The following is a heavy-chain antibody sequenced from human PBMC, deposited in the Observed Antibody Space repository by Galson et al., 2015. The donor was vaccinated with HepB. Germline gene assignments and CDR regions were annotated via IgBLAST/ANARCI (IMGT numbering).Heavy chain of an antibody. D-gene: IGHD2-8*01. Sequence: SLRLSCAASGFTFSASTIHWVRQPSGKGLEWVGRIRSKATPYATTYAASMKARFTISREDSKNTAYLQMSSLKTEDTAVYYCTRTGVTMADLDYWGQGTLVTVSS. CDR1: GFTFSAST. V-gene: IGHV3-73*01. CDR3: TRTGVTMADLDY. J-gene: IGHJ4*02. CDR2: IRSKATPYAT.